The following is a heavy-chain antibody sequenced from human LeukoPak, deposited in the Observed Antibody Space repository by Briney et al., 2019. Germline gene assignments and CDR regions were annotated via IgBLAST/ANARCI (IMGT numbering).Heavy chain of an antibody. CDR1: GYTFSSYP. CDR3: ARDLRADNEYCSGGSCYYFDY. CDR2: ITTYNGNT. J-gene: IGHJ4*02. Sequence: ASVKVSCKASGYTFSSYPITWVRQAPGQGLEWMGWITTYNGNTNYAHKLQGRVTMTTDTSTSTAYMELRSLRSDDTAVYYCARDLRADNEYCSGGSCYYFDYWGQGTLVTVSS. V-gene: IGHV1-18*01. D-gene: IGHD2-15*01.